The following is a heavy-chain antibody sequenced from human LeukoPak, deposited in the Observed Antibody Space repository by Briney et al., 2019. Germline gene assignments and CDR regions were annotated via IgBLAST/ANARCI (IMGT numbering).Heavy chain of an antibody. V-gene: IGHV3-23*01. J-gene: IGHJ4*02. D-gene: IGHD2-8*01. CDR3: ATGYCTNGVCYPFDY. CDR1: GFTFSSYA. CDR2: ISGSGGST. Sequence: GGSLRLSCAASGFTFSSYAMSWVRQAPGKGLEWVSAISGSGGSTYYADSVKGRFTISRDNSKNTLYLQMTSLRAEDTAVYYCATGYCTNGVCYPFDYWGQGPLVTVSS.